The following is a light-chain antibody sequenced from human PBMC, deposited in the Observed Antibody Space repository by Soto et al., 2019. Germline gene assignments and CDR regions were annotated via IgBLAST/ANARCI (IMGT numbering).Light chain of an antibody. CDR3: QQRDIGPPLT. CDR1: QSVGIY. V-gene: IGKV3-11*01. Sequence: VLTQSPVTLSLSPGETATLFCKASQSVGIYLGWFQQQPGQAPRVLIYDATNRTGGVPDRFSGSGSGTDFTLTISSLEAEDSAVYYCQQRDIGPPLTFGGGTKLEIK. CDR2: DAT. J-gene: IGKJ4*01.